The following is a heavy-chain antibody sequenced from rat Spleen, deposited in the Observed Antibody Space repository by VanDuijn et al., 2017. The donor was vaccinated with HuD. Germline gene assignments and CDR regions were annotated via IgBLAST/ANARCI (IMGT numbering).Heavy chain of an antibody. D-gene: IGHD1-1*01. V-gene: IGHV3-3*01. CDR2: INSEGST. Sequence: EVQLQESGPGLVKPSQSLSLTCSVTGYSITSSYRWNWIRKFPGNKLEWMGYINSEGSTNYNPSLKSRISITRDTSKNQFFLQVNSVTTEDTATYYCARSYYSGDYFDYWGQGVMVTVSS. CDR1: GYSITSSYR. CDR3: ARSYYSGDYFDY. J-gene: IGHJ2*01.